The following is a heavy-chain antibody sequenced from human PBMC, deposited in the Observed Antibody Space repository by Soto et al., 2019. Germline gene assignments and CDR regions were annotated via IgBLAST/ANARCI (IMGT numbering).Heavy chain of an antibody. CDR3: ARHYDGPYNDFYAFDI. J-gene: IGHJ3*02. V-gene: IGHV3-23*01. Sequence: EVQLLGSGGGLVQPGGSLRLSCAASGSTFTVSPMTWVPQAPGEGLGWGSAISDSGGDTYHADSVKGRFTISRDNSRNTVYLQMNSLRAEDTAVYYCARHYDGPYNDFYAFDIWGQGTMVTVSS. CDR1: GSTFTVSP. D-gene: IGHD5-12*01. CDR2: ISDSGGDT.